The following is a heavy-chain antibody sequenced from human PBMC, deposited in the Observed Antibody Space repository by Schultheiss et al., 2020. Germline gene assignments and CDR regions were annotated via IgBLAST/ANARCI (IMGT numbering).Heavy chain of an antibody. CDR1: GFTFSSYE. V-gene: IGHV3-7*03. D-gene: IGHD6-19*01. J-gene: IGHJ3*02. CDR3: AKDRGSSGWLRGVFAFDI. Sequence: GGSLRLSCAASGFTFSSYEMNWVRQAPGKGLEWVANIKQDGSEKYYVDSVKGRFTISRDNAKNSLYLQMNSLRAEDTAVYYCAKDRGSSGWLRGVFAFDIWGQGTMVTVSS. CDR2: IKQDGSEK.